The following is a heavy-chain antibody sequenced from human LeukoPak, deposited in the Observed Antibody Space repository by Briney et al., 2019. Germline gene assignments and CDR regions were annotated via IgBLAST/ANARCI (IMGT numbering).Heavy chain of an antibody. CDR3: ARWMFYYGSGVFHYHGMDV. D-gene: IGHD3-10*01. CDR1: GYIFPNHW. CDR2: IYPGDSSA. J-gene: IGHJ6*02. Sequence: GESLKISCKGSGYIFPNHWIGWVRQKPGKGLEWMGIIYPGDSSARYSPSFQGQVTISVDKSISTAYLQWSSLKASDTAIYYCARWMFYYGSGVFHYHGMDVWGQGTTVTVSS. V-gene: IGHV5-51*01.